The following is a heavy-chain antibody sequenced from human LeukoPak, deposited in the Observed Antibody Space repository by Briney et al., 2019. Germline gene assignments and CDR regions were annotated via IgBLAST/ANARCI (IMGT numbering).Heavy chain of an antibody. J-gene: IGHJ6*03. CDR1: GFTFGDYG. CDR2: ISGSGGST. D-gene: IGHD3-10*01. V-gene: IGHV3-23*01. CDR3: AKRITMVRGVIIRAYYMDV. Sequence: GGSLRLSCTASGFTFGDYGMSWVRQAPGKGLEWVSAISGSGGSTYYADSVKGRFTISRDNSKNTLYLQMNSLRAEDTAVYYCAKRITMVRGVIIRAYYMDVWGKGTTVTISS.